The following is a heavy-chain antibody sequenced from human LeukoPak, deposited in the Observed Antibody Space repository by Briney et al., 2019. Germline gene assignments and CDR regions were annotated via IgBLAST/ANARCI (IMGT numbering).Heavy chain of an antibody. CDR1: GFTFSSYG. CDR3: AKDLRGLGGY. V-gene: IGHV3-30*02. CDR2: IRYDGSNK. Sequence: PGGSLRLSCAASGFTFSSYGMHWVRQAPGKGLEWVAFIRYDGSNKYYADSVKGRFTISRDNSKNTLYLQMNSLRAEDTAVYYCAKDLRGLGGYWGQGTLVTVSS. D-gene: IGHD3/OR15-3a*01. J-gene: IGHJ4*02.